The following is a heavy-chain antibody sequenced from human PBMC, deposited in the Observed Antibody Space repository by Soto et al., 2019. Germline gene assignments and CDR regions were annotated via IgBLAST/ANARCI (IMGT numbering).Heavy chain of an antibody. CDR2: IYPGDSDT. J-gene: IGHJ3*02. D-gene: IGHD3-16*02. CDR3: ARQQRYMANINNDAFDI. CDR1: GYNFKTYW. Sequence: GESLKISCKGFGYNFKTYWIAWVRQMPGQGLEWMGIIYPGDSDTTYSPSFQGQVTISVDKTISTAYLQLSRLKASDTAMYYCARQQRYMANINNDAFDIWGQGTMDTVSS. V-gene: IGHV5-51*01.